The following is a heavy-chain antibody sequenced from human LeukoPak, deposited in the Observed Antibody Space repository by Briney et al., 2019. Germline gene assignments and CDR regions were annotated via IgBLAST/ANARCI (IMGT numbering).Heavy chain of an antibody. D-gene: IGHD3-3*01. V-gene: IGHV3-7*01. J-gene: IGHJ4*02. CDR2: IKQDRSEK. Sequence: GGSLRLSCTASGFTFSSYWMSWVRQAPGKGLELVANIKQDRSEKYYVDSVKGRFTISRDNAKNSLYLQMNSLRAEDTAVYYCARLREIPVFGVVTKSTSYFDYWGQGTLVTVSS. CDR3: ARLREIPVFGVVTKSTSYFDY. CDR1: GFTFSSYW.